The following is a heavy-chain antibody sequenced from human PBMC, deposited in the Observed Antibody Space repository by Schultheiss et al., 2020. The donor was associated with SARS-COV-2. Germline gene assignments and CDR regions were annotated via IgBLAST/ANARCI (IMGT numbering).Heavy chain of an antibody. CDR2: INHSGST. CDR3: ASPGSSVVVPAALDY. D-gene: IGHD2-2*01. J-gene: IGHJ4*02. V-gene: IGHV4-38-2*02. Sequence: SETLSLTCTVSGGSISSGYYWGWIRQPPGKGLEWIGEINHSGSTNYNPSLKSRVTISVDTSKNQFSLKLSSVTAADTAVYYCASPGSSVVVPAALDYWGQGTLVTVSS. CDR1: GGSISSGYY.